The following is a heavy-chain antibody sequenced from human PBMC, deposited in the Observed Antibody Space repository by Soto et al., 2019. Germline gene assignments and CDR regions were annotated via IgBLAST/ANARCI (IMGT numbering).Heavy chain of an antibody. CDR1: GYRFNNYG. CDR2: ISAYNDNT. J-gene: IGHJ5*02. D-gene: IGHD3-10*01. CDR3: ERAQECSGDLSGTFCDL. Sequence: QVQLVQSGSEVKKPGASLKVSCKASGYRFNNYGITWLRQAPGQGLEWMAWISAYNDNTKYAPRVQGRATVTRDTSTSTASMDLRSLRADDTAVYSCERAQECSGDLSGTFCDLWGQGTLVTVSS. V-gene: IGHV1-18*01.